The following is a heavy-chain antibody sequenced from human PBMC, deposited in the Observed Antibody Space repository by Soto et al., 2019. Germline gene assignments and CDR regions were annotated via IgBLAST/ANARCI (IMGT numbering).Heavy chain of an antibody. D-gene: IGHD3-3*01. CDR3: VRDWSGSTCPCMDV. CDR1: GFTFSNYA. Sequence: ELQLLESGGGLVQPGGSLRLSCAASGFTFSNYALSWVRQAPGKVPEWVSTISATADTTYYADSVKGRFTVSRDSSKTTLYLQMTPLRAEDPAIYYCVRDWSGSTCPCMDVWGQGTTVTVSS. V-gene: IGHV3-23*01. J-gene: IGHJ6*02. CDR2: ISATADTT.